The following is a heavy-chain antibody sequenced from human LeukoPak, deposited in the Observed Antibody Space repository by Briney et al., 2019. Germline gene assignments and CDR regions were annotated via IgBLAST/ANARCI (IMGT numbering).Heavy chain of an antibody. CDR3: ASMTDVHDITVTRY. CDR2: IYHSGST. CDR1: GGSISSGYY. V-gene: IGHV4-38-2*02. J-gene: IGHJ4*02. D-gene: IGHD4-17*01. Sequence: SETLSLTCTVSGGSISSGYYWGWIRQPPGKGLEWIGSIYHSGSTYYNPSLKSRVSISVDTSKNQFSLKLSSVTAADTAVYYCASMTDVHDITVTRYWGQGTLVTVSS.